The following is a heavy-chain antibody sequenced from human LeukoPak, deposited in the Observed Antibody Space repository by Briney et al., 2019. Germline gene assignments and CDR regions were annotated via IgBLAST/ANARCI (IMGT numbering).Heavy chain of an antibody. J-gene: IGHJ5*02. CDR1: GGSISSYY. CDR2: IYDSGST. D-gene: IGHD3-22*01. Sequence: SETLSLTCTVSGGSISSYYWSWIRQPPGKGLEWIGFIYDSGSTNYNPSLKSRVTMSVDTSKNQFSLKLSSVTAADTAVYYCARDGGYDSSFDPWGQGTLVTVSS. V-gene: IGHV4-59*12. CDR3: ARDGGYDSSFDP.